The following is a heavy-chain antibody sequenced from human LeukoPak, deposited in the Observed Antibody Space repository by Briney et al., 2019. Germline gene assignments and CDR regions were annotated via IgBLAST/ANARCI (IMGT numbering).Heavy chain of an antibody. CDR1: GFTFSTDA. CDR2: ISGTGAGT. CDR3: AKGGLGGYFDY. J-gene: IGHJ4*02. Sequence: GGSLRLSCAASGFTFSTDAMSWVRQVPGKGLLWVSAISGTGAGTYYADSVKGRFTISRDNSKNTLYLQMNSLRAEDTAVYYCAKGGLGGYFDYWGQGTLVTVSS. D-gene: IGHD3-16*01. V-gene: IGHV3-23*01.